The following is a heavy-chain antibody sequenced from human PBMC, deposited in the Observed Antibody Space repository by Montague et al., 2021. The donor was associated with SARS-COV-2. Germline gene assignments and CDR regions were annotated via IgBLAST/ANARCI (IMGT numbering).Heavy chain of an antibody. D-gene: IGHD6-19*01. J-gene: IGHJ5*02. CDR3: VRQPGQWLPREWFWFDP. CDR1: GGSISSTSYY. CDR2: IYYSGST. Sequence: SETLSLTCTVSGGSISSTSYYWGWIRQPPGKGLEWNGCIYYSGSTYYNPSLKSRVTKSVDTSKNLFAQKLSSATAADTAEYYCVRQPGQWLPREWFWFDPWGQGTLVTVSS. V-gene: IGHV4-39*01.